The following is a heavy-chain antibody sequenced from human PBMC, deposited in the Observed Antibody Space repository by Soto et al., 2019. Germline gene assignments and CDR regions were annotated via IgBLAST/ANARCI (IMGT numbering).Heavy chain of an antibody. Sequence: PSETLSLTCAVYGGSFSGYYCSWIRQPPWKGLEWIGEINHSGSTNYNPSLKSRVTISVDTSKNQFSLKLSSVTAADTAVYYCARDPRWYYDSSTYYLDYLGQGTLVTVCS. CDR1: GGSFSGYY. V-gene: IGHV4-34*01. CDR2: INHSGST. J-gene: IGHJ4*02. D-gene: IGHD3-22*01. CDR3: ARDPRWYYDSSTYYLDY.